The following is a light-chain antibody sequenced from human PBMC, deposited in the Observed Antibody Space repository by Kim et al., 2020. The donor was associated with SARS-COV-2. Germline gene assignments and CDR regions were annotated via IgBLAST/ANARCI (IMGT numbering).Light chain of an antibody. J-gene: IGLJ2*01. V-gene: IGLV3-19*01. CDR3: NSRDSSGNHVV. CDR1: SLRSYY. Sequence: SSELTQDPAVSAALGQTVRITCQGDSLRSYYASWYQQKPGQAPVLVIYGKNNRPSGIPDRFSGSSSRNTASLTITGAQAEDEADYYCNSRDSSGNHVVFGGGTKLTV. CDR2: GKN.